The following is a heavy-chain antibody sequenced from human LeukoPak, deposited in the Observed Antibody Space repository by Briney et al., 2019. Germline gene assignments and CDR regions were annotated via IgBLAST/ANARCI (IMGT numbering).Heavy chain of an antibody. CDR2: IYSSGST. CDR3: ARDVGYCSSTSCYYYYYYMDV. J-gene: IGHJ6*03. D-gene: IGHD2-2*03. V-gene: IGHV4-4*09. Sequence: SETLSLTCTVSGGSISRYYWSWIRQPPGKGLEWIGYIYSSGSTNYNPSLNSRVTISVDTSKNQFSLKLTSVTAADTAVYYCARDVGYCSSTSCYYYYYYMDVWGKGTTVTVSS. CDR1: GGSISRYY.